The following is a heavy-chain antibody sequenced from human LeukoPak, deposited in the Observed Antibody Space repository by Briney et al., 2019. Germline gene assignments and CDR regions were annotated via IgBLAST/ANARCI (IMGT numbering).Heavy chain of an antibody. Sequence: GGSLRLSCAASGFAFGSHAMTWVRQAPGKGLEWVSDISNNGGYTYYADSVQGRFTISRDNSKSTLCLQMNSLRAEDTAVYYCAKQLGYCSDGSCYFPYWGQGTLVTVSS. CDR2: ISNNGGYT. V-gene: IGHV3-23*01. CDR3: AKQLGYCSDGSCYFPY. CDR1: GFAFGSHA. J-gene: IGHJ4*02. D-gene: IGHD2-15*01.